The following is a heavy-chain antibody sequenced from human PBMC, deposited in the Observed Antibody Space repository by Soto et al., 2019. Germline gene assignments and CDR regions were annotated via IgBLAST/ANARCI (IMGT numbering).Heavy chain of an antibody. J-gene: IGHJ3*02. D-gene: IGHD3-16*02. CDR3: AHLMITFVGVLADDAFDI. CDR2: IYWDDDK. Sequence: QITLKESGPTLVKPTQTLTLTCTFSGFSLSTKTVGVSWIRQPPGKALEWLAVIYWDDDKRYSPSLENRLTIIKDISRNQVVLTMTNMDPVDTATYYCAHLMITFVGVLADDAFDIWGPGTLVTVSS. CDR1: GFSLSTKTVG. V-gene: IGHV2-5*02.